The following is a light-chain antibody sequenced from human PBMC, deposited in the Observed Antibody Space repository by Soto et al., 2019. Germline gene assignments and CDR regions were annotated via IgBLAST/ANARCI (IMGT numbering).Light chain of an antibody. Sequence: DIQMTQSPSTLSASVGDRVTITCRASQSVSSWLAWYQQRPGNAPTLLIYKASSLESGVPSRFSGSGSGTEFTLTVSSLQPDDFATYYCQQYDSYPLTFGGGTKVEIK. CDR1: QSVSSW. J-gene: IGKJ4*01. CDR2: KAS. CDR3: QQYDSYPLT. V-gene: IGKV1-5*03.